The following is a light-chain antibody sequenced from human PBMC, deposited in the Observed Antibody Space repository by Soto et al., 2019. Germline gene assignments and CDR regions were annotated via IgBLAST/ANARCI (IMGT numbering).Light chain of an antibody. CDR3: QQYGGTPPIT. CDR1: QKISSRY. CDR2: GAS. J-gene: IGKJ5*01. Sequence: VLTQSPDTLSLSPGERATLSCRASQKISSRYLAWYLQKPGQAPRFLIYGASSRATGIPDRFSGSGSGTDFTLTISRLEPEDFAVYYCQQYGGTPPITFGQGTRLEIK. V-gene: IGKV3-20*01.